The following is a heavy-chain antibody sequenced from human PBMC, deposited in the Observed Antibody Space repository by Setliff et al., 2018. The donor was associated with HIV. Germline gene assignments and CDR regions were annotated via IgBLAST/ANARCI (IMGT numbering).Heavy chain of an antibody. D-gene: IGHD2-8*01. CDR2: IYHSGST. J-gene: IGHJ6*02. CDR1: GYSISSGHY. CDR3: ARDNGARGHYYYGMDV. V-gene: IGHV4-38-2*02. Sequence: SETLSLTCAVSGYSISSGHYWGWIRQPPGKGLEWIGSIYHSGSTYYNPSLRSRVTISVDTSKNQFSLKLSSVTAADTAVYYCARDNGARGHYYYGMDVWGQGTTVTVSS.